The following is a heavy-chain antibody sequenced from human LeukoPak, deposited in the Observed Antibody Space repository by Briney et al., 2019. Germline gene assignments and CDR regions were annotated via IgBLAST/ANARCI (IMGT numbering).Heavy chain of an antibody. V-gene: IGHV1-8*01. CDR3: ARGDGASYYYYYGMDV. CDR2: MNPNSGNT. Sequence: ASVNVSCKASGYTFTSYDINWVRQATGQGLEWMGWMNPNSGNTGYAQKFQGRVTMTRNTSISTAYMELSSLRSEDTAVYYCARGDGASYYYYYGMDVWGQGTTVTVSS. CDR1: GYTFTSYD. J-gene: IGHJ6*02. D-gene: IGHD4/OR15-4a*01.